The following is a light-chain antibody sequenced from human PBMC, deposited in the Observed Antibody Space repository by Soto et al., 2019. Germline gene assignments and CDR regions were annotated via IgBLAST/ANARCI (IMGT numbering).Light chain of an antibody. Sequence: DIPMTQSPSSLSASVGDRVIITCRASQGIGTFLAWYQQKPGKVPELLMYSASTLQSGVPSRFSGSGSGTYFTLTISSLQAEDIGTYYCQKYNSVPWTFGPGTKVEIK. V-gene: IGKV1-27*01. CDR2: SAS. CDR3: QKYNSVPWT. J-gene: IGKJ1*01. CDR1: QGIGTF.